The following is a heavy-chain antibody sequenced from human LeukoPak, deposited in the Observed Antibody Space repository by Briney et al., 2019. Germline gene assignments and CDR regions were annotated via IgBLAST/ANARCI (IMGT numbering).Heavy chain of an antibody. D-gene: IGHD6-19*01. CDR3: GRQRGSAWYGVDY. Sequence: SSETLSLTCTVAGGSIGSYYWSWVRQPPGKVLGWIGYIYYNVSTNYNPCLKGRVTISVERSKKQFSRKLTSVAAADRAVYYCGRQRGSAWYGVDYWGQGTLVTVSS. J-gene: IGHJ4*02. CDR2: IYYNVST. CDR1: GGSIGSYY. V-gene: IGHV4-59*08.